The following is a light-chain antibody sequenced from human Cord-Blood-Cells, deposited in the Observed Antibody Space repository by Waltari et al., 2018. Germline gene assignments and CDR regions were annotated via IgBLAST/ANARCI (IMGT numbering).Light chain of an antibody. CDR2: WAS. CDR3: QQYYSTPPWT. J-gene: IGKJ1*01. CDR1: PSVLYCSNNKNY. Sequence: DIVMTQSPDSLAVSLGERATINCKSSPSVLYCSNNKNYLAWYQQKPGQPPKLLIYWASTRESGVPDRFSGSGSGTDFTLTISSLQAEDVAVYYCQQYYSTPPWTFGQGTKVEIK. V-gene: IGKV4-1*01.